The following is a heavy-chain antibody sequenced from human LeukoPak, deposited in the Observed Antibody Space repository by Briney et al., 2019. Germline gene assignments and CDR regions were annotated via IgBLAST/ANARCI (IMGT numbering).Heavy chain of an antibody. D-gene: IGHD3-22*01. CDR1: GGTFSSYA. V-gene: IGHV1-69*05. Sequence: ASVKVSCKASGGTFSSYAISWVRQAPGQGLEWMGRIIPIFGTAHYAQKFQGRVTITTDESTSTAHMELSSLRSEDTSVYYCARPNYYDYSGSDFDYWGQGTLVTVSS. J-gene: IGHJ4*01. CDR3: ARPNYYDYSGSDFDY. CDR2: IIPIFGTA.